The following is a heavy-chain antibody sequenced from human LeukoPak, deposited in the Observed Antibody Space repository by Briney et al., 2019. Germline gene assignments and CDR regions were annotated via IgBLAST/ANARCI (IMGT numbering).Heavy chain of an antibody. CDR3: ARDDRSSGICYGDH. V-gene: IGHV3-30*04. CDR2: MSYDGRNK. J-gene: IGHJ4*02. Sequence: GRSLRLSCAASGFTLTDYAMHWVRQAPGKGLVWVTYMSYDGRNKYYADSVKGRFTISRDSSKNTLYLQMHSLTTDDTAMYYCARDDRSSGICYGDHWGQGTLVTVSS. D-gene: IGHD2-15*01. CDR1: GFTLTDYA.